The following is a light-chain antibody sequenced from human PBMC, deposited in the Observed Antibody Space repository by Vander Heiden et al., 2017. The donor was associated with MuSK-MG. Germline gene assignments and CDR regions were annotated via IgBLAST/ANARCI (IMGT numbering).Light chain of an antibody. CDR3: KQDLQTPGT. CDR1: QSLLHSTGDNY. J-gene: IGKJ3*01. CDR2: LRS. V-gene: IGKV2-28*01. Sequence: DSVVTLSPLSLRVTPGDAPYIPCRSSQSLLHSTGDNYVDGYLQKPGQDPQLLIYLRSNRPSGVPDRFSGSGSGTDFTLKISRVEGEDVGVYSCKQDLQTPGTFGHGTKVDIK.